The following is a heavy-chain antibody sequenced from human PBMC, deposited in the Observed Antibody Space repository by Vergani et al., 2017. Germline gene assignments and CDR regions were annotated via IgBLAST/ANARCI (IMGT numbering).Heavy chain of an antibody. V-gene: IGHV3-21*06. CDR1: GFTFSDFS. Sequence: EVQLLESGGDLVQPGGSLRLSCAASGFTFSDFSMSWVRQAPGKGLEWVAFIGSSGPYINYADSVKGRFILSRDNTNNSLFLQLNSLRAEDTAVYYWARGGSGGVKWIQLWLNWFDPWGQGTLVTVSS. D-gene: IGHD5-18*01. CDR3: ARGGSGGVKWIQLWLNWFDP. J-gene: IGHJ5*02. CDR2: IGSSGPYI.